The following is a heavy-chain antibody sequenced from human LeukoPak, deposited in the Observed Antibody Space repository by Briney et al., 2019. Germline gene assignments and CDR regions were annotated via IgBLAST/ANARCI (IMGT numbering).Heavy chain of an antibody. Sequence: SGGTLRLSCAASGFTFSSYAMSWARQAPGKGLEWVSGISGSGGSTYYADPVKGRFTISRDYSKNTLYLQLNSLRAEDTAIYYCAKFYGDYYYYYYMDVWGKGTTVTVSS. V-gene: IGHV3-23*01. CDR1: GFTFSSYA. D-gene: IGHD4-17*01. CDR2: ISGSGGST. CDR3: AKFYGDYYYYYYMDV. J-gene: IGHJ6*03.